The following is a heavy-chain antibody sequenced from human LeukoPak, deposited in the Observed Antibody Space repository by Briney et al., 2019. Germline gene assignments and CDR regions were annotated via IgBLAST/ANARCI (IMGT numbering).Heavy chain of an antibody. D-gene: IGHD2-2*02. V-gene: IGHV5-51*01. CDR2: IHPGDSGT. CDR3: ARHDVCSSTRCYNTYDI. J-gene: IGHJ3*02. CDR1: GYNFTTFW. Sequence: GESLKISCKGSGYNFTTFWIGWVRQMPGKGLEWMGIIHPGDSGTRYSPSFQGQVTISADKSISTASLQWSSLKASDTAMYYCARHDVCSSTRCYNTYDIWGQGTMVTVSS.